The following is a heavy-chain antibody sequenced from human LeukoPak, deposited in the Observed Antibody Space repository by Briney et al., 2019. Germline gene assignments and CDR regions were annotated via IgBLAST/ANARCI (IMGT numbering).Heavy chain of an antibody. CDR2: ISSSSSTI. D-gene: IGHD3-10*01. J-gene: IGHJ4*02. Sequence: PGGSLRLSCAASGFTFSSYSMNWVRQAPGKGLEWVSYISSSSSTIYYADSVKGRFTISRDNAKNSLYLQMNSLRAEDTAVYYCARDGLWFGELIYYFDYWGQGTLVTVSS. V-gene: IGHV3-48*04. CDR1: GFTFSSYS. CDR3: ARDGLWFGELIYYFDY.